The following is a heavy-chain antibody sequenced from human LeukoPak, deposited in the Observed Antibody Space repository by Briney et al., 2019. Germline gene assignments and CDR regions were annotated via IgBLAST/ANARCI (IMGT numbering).Heavy chain of an antibody. CDR3: ARDGTSTDDY. J-gene: IGHJ4*02. CDR2: INRSGGST. Sequence: ASVKVSCKASGYTFTSNYMHWVRQAPGHGIEWMGIINRSGGSTSYAQKFQGRVTMTRDTSTSTVYMELSSLTSGDTAVYYCARDGTSTDDYWGQGTLVTVSS. V-gene: IGHV1-46*01. CDR1: GYTFTSNY. D-gene: IGHD2-2*01.